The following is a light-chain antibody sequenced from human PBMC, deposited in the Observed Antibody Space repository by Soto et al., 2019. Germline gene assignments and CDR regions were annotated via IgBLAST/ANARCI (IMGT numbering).Light chain of an antibody. Sequence: QSALTQPASVSGSPGQSITISCTGTSSDVGGYNYVSWYQQHPGKAPKLMIYEVSQRPSGVPDRFSGSKSGNTASLTVSGLQAEDEADYYCNSYAGSNNVFGTGTKVTVL. J-gene: IGLJ1*01. V-gene: IGLV2-8*01. CDR3: NSYAGSNNV. CDR1: SSDVGGYNY. CDR2: EVS.